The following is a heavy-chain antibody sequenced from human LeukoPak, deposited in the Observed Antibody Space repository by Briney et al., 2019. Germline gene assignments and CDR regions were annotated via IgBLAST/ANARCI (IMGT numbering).Heavy chain of an antibody. Sequence: QPGGSLRLSCAASGFTFSSYAMGWVRQAPGKGLEWVSVISHSGTTTSYADSVKGRFTISRDNSKDTLYLQMNSLRAEDTAVYYCAKFSAAGTPYYYYGMDVWGQGTTVTVSS. CDR2: ISHSGTTT. V-gene: IGHV3-23*01. CDR3: AKFSAAGTPYYYYGMDV. D-gene: IGHD6-13*01. J-gene: IGHJ6*02. CDR1: GFTFSSYA.